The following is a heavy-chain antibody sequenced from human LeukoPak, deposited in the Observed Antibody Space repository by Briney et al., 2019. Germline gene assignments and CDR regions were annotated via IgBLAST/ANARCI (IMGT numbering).Heavy chain of an antibody. D-gene: IGHD6-19*01. CDR3: ARAMPYFYGSTAVPGTIDY. CDR1: GETFIHNF. J-gene: IGHJ4*02. V-gene: IGHV4-34*01. CDR2: INHSGST. Sequence: PSETLSLTCAVYGETFIHNFWTWIRQPPGKGLEWIGQINHSGSTYYNPSLKSRVTILVATSKNQFSLKLTSVTAADTAVYYCARAMPYFYGSTAVPGTIDYWGQGILVTVSS.